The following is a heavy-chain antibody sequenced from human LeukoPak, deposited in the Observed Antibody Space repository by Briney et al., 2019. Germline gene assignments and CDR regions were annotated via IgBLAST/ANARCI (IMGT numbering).Heavy chain of an antibody. CDR2: IYYSGST. Sequence: PSETLSLTCTVSGGSLSSYYWSWIRQPPGKGLEWIGYIYYSGSTNYNPSRESRVTISVETSKKQFSLKLSSVTAADTAVYYCARVDMVRGVIPRRQYYFDYWGQGTLVTVSS. D-gene: IGHD3-10*01. CDR1: GGSLSSYY. V-gene: IGHV4-59*01. CDR3: ARVDMVRGVIPRRQYYFDY. J-gene: IGHJ4*02.